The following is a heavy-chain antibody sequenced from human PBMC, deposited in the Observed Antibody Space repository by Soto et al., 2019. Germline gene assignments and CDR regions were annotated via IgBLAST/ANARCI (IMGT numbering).Heavy chain of an antibody. J-gene: IGHJ6*02. Sequence: GGSLRLSCAASGFTFSGDAMNWVRQAPGKGLEWVSSISTTSTYIYYADSVKGRFTISRDNANNSLHLQMHSLRAEDTAVYYCVRDYVMDVWGQGTTVTVSS. D-gene: IGHD3-10*02. CDR3: VRDYVMDV. V-gene: IGHV3-21*01. CDR2: ISTTSTYI. CDR1: GFTFSGDA.